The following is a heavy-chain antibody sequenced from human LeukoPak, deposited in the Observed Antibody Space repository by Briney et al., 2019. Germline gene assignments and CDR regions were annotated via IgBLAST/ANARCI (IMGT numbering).Heavy chain of an antibody. V-gene: IGHV4-39*01. CDR3: ARQRSKGYYDSSLAFDI. J-gene: IGHJ3*02. CDR2: IYYSGST. CDR1: GVSISSSNSY. Sequence: TSETLSLTCTVSGVSISSSNSYWGWIRQPPGKGLEWIGSIYYSGSTYYNPSLKSRVTISVDTSKNQFSLKLSSVTAADTAVYYCARQRSKGYYDSSLAFDIWGHGTMVTVSS. D-gene: IGHD3-22*01.